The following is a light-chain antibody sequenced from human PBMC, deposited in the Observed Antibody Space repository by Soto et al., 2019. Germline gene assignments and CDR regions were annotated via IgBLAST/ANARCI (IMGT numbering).Light chain of an antibody. Sequence: QSALTQPASVSGSPGQSITMPCTGTSSDIGGYNYVSWYQQFPGKAPKFMIYDVSNRPSGVSNRFSASKSGNTATLTIPGLQAEDEASYYCSSYTSSSTLVVFGGGTKVTVL. J-gene: IGLJ2*01. CDR2: DVS. CDR1: SSDIGGYNY. V-gene: IGLV2-14*01. CDR3: SSYTSSSTLVV.